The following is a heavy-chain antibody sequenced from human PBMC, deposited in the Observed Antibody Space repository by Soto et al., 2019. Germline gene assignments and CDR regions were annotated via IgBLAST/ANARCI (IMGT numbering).Heavy chain of an antibody. CDR1: GFRFDDYN. CDR3: ARETLSFGSALDV. CDR2: ITWNGGNK. Sequence: PGGSLRLSCAASGFRFDDYNMHSVRQAPGKGLEWVSLITWNGGNKYYEDSVKGRFTISRDGTTQSVSLQMTSLKREDTGVYYCARETLSFGSALDVWGQGTTVTVSS. D-gene: IGHD3-3*01. V-gene: IGHV3-43*01. J-gene: IGHJ6*02.